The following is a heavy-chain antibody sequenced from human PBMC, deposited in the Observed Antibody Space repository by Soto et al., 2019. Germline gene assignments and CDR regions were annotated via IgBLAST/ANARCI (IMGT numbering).Heavy chain of an antibody. CDR1: GASISSGGYY. D-gene: IGHD6-19*01. CDR3: ARVQSDSDGWYHFDY. Sequence: SETLSLTCTVSGASISSGGYYWSWIRQHPGKGLEWIGYIYYSGSTYYNPSLKSRVTISVDTSKKQFSLKLSSVTAADTAAYYCARVQSDSDGWYHFDYWGQGTLVTVSS. CDR2: IYYSGST. J-gene: IGHJ4*02. V-gene: IGHV4-31*03.